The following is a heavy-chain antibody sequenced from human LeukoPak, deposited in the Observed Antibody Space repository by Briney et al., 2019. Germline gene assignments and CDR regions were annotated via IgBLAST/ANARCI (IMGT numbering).Heavy chain of an antibody. Sequence: GGSLRLSCAASGFTFSSYSMNWVRQAPGKGLEWVSSISSSSSYVYYADSVKGRFAISRDNAKNSLYLQMNSLRAEATAVYYCARAPYDSSGYVAYWGQGTLVTVSS. V-gene: IGHV3-21*01. CDR3: ARAPYDSSGYVAY. CDR2: ISSSSSYV. CDR1: GFTFSSYS. D-gene: IGHD3-22*01. J-gene: IGHJ4*02.